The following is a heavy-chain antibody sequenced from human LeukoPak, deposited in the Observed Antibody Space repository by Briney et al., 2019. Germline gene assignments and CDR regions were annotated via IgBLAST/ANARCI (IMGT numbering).Heavy chain of an antibody. CDR3: ARRVEDAFDI. Sequence: SETLSLTCTVSGGSVGSGSYYWSWIRQPPGKGLEWIGHIYYSGSTNYNPSLKSRVTISVDTSKNQFSLKLSSVTAADTAVYYCARRVEDAFDIWGQGTMVTVSS. CDR2: IYYSGST. CDR1: GGSVGSGSYY. V-gene: IGHV4-61*01. J-gene: IGHJ3*02.